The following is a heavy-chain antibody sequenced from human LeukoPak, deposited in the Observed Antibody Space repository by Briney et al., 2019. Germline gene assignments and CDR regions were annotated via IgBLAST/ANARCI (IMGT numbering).Heavy chain of an antibody. V-gene: IGHV1-69*13. CDR3: ARGDSSGYYYLDY. CDR1: GGTFSIYA. J-gene: IGHJ4*02. Sequence: ASVKVSCKASGGTFSIYAISWVRQAPGQGLEWMGAIIPIFGTANYAQKFQGRVTITADESTSTAYMELSSLRSEDTAVYYCARGDSSGYYYLDYWGQGTLVTVSS. D-gene: IGHD3-22*01. CDR2: IIPIFGTA.